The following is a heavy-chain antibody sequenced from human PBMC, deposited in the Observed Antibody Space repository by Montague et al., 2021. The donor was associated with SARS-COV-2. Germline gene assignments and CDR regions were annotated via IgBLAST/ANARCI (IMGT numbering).Heavy chain of an antibody. D-gene: IGHD2-15*01. J-gene: IGHJ3*02. CDR2: IYYSRST. Sequence: SDSLSLTSTVSGGSISSYYWSWIRQPPGKGLEWIGYIYYSRSTNYNPSLKSRVTISVDTSKNQFSLKVRSVTAADTAVYYCARRRERWSDAFDIWGHGTMVTVSS. CDR1: GGSISSYY. CDR3: ARRRERWSDAFDI. V-gene: IGHV4-59*08.